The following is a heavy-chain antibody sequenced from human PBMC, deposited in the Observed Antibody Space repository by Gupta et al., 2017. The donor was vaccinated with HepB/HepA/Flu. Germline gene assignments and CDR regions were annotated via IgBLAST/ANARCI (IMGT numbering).Heavy chain of an antibody. Sequence: VQVFQSGPDVMKPGSTVKISRKFSGYSFTDYYIHGIKEPPGKGLQWMGIVNPAEGETHNAEKFQDRLTRTADTATGTAYRQLSGLTSEDTAIYYCATWPFRVTDRDFDHWGQGTLVTV. CDR3: ATWPFRVTDRDFDH. CDR2: VNPAEGET. D-gene: IGHD2-21*02. V-gene: IGHV1-69-2*01. J-gene: IGHJ4*02. CDR1: GYSFTDYY.